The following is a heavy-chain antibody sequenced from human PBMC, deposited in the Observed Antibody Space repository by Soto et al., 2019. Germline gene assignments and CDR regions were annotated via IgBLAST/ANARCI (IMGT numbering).Heavy chain of an antibody. Sequence: SETLSLTCTVSGGSISSYYWSWIRQPPGKGLEWIGYIYYSGSTNYNPSLKSRVTISVDTSKNQFSLKLSSVTAADTAVYYCARATGSSFDFDYWGQGTLVTVSS. D-gene: IGHD6-6*01. CDR2: IYYSGST. V-gene: IGHV4-59*01. J-gene: IGHJ4*02. CDR3: ARATGSSFDFDY. CDR1: GGSISSYY.